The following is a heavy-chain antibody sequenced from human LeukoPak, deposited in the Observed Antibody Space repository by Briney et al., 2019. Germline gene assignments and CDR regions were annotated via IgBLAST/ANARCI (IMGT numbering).Heavy chain of an antibody. CDR2: IYTSGST. D-gene: IGHD6-13*01. CDR3: ASAGTWHHYYMNV. Sequence: SETLSLTCTVSGGSISSGSYYWSWIRQSAGKGLEWIGRIYTSGSTNYNPSLKSRVTISVDTSKNQFSLKLSSVTAADTAVYYCASAGTWHHYYMNVWGKGTTVTVSS. V-gene: IGHV4-61*02. CDR1: GGSISSGSYY. J-gene: IGHJ6*03.